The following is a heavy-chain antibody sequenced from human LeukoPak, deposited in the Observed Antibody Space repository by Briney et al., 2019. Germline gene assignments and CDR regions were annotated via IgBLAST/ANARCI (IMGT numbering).Heavy chain of an antibody. CDR3: ARPYYYDSSGYYDIFDY. CDR1: GFIFSSHG. Sequence: GGSLRLSCAASGFIFSSHGMNWVRQAPGKGLEWVSGISPSGDITYYADSVKGRFTISRDNSKNTLYLRMNSLRAEDTAVYYCARPYYYDSSGYYDIFDYWGQGTLVTVSS. D-gene: IGHD3-22*01. J-gene: IGHJ4*02. V-gene: IGHV3-23*01. CDR2: ISPSGDIT.